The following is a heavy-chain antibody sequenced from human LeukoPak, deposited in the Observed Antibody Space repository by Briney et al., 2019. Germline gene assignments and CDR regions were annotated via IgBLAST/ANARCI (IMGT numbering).Heavy chain of an antibody. CDR3: ARADYGDRMYYFDY. V-gene: IGHV4-59*07. CDR1: CGSINSYY. Sequence: PSDTVSLLCSVWCGSINSYYWRWMRDPPGRGLEGIGYIYYSGSTNYNPSLKSRVTISVDTFKNQFSLKLSSVTAADTPVYYCARADYGDRMYYFDYSGHGTLVTVSS. J-gene: IGHJ4*01. D-gene: IGHD4-17*01. CDR2: IYYSGST.